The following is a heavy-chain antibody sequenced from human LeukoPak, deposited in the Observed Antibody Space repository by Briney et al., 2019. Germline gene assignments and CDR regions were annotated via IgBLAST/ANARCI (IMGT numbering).Heavy chain of an antibody. J-gene: IGHJ4*02. Sequence: SETLSLTCTVSGGSISSSSYYWSWIRQPPGKGLEWIGEINHSGSTNYNPSLKSRVTISVDTSKNQSSLKLSSVTAADTAVYYCARGGGGTMAFDYWGQGTLVTVSS. CDR1: GGSISSSSYY. CDR3: ARGGGGTMAFDY. CDR2: INHSGST. V-gene: IGHV4-39*07. D-gene: IGHD5-24*01.